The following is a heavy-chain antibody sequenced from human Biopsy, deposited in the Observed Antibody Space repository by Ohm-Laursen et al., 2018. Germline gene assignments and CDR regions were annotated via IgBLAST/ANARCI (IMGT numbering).Heavy chain of an antibody. D-gene: IGHD1-7*01. Sequence: ATVKISCKASGYTFTSYDITWVRQASGQGPEWIGWLNSVSGSSNFGQKFRGRVTVTSDTSISTAYMELSGLTSDDTATYYCGRAVRNQLLTDPWGQGTLVTVTS. CDR2: LNSVSGSS. CDR1: GYTFTSYD. CDR3: GRAVRNQLLTDP. J-gene: IGHJ5*02. V-gene: IGHV1-8*01.